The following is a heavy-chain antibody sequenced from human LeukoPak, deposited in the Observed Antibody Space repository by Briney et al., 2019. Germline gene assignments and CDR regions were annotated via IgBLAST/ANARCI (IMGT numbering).Heavy chain of an antibody. J-gene: IGHJ4*02. CDR1: GFTFSSYG. Sequence: GGSLRLSCAASGFTFSSYGMHWVRQAPGKGLEWVAVIWYDGSNKYYADSVKGRFTISRDNSKNTLYLQMNSLRAEDTAVYYCPRDSTTMIVVAPLDYWGQGTLVTVSS. D-gene: IGHD3-22*01. CDR3: PRDSTTMIVVAPLDY. CDR2: IWYDGSNK. V-gene: IGHV3-33*01.